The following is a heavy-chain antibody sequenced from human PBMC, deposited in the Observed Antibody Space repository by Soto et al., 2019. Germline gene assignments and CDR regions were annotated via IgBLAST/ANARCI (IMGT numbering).Heavy chain of an antibody. Sequence: QVQLVESGGGVVQPGRSLRLSCAASGFTFSSYAMHWVRQAPGKGLEWVAVISYDGSNKYYADSVKGRFTISRDNSKNTLYLQMNSLRAEDTAVYYCARDKEYDAARAGNFDCWCQATLVTVSS. J-gene: IGHJ4*02. D-gene: IGHD1-1*01. CDR2: ISYDGSNK. CDR1: GFTFSSYA. V-gene: IGHV3-30-3*01. CDR3: ARDKEYDAARAGNFDC.